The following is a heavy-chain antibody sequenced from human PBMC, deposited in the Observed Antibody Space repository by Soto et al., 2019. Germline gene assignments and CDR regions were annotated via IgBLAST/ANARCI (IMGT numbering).Heavy chain of an antibody. Sequence: LPLTCTVSGGSISSYYWSWIRQPPGKGLEWIGYIYYSGSTNYNPSLKSRVTISVDTSKNQFSLKLSSVTAADTAVYYCARGWGLVFDYSGQRTLDIVSS. CDR2: IYYSGST. J-gene: IGHJ4*02. D-gene: IGHD2-21*02. V-gene: IGHV4-59*01. CDR1: GGSISSYY. CDR3: ARGWGLVFDY.